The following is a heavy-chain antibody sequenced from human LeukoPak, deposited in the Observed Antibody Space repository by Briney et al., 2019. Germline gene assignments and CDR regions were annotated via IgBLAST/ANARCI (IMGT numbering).Heavy chain of an antibody. CDR2: IKGDGSGK. Sequence: GGSLRLSCAVSGFSITNYWMTWVRQAPGKGLEWVANIKGDGSGKYYVDSVKGRFTISRDNDKNYLYLQMNSLRDEDTAVYYCVRQAGVSWGQGTLVTVSS. CDR1: GFSITNYW. J-gene: IGHJ5*02. CDR3: VRQAGVS. V-gene: IGHV3-7*01. D-gene: IGHD6-19*01.